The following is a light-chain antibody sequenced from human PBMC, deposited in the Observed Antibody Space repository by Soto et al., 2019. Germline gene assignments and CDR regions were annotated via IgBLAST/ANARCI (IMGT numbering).Light chain of an antibody. J-gene: IGKJ1*01. CDR2: DAS. CDR1: QSVSSY. V-gene: IGKV3-11*01. Sequence: EVVMTQSPATLSVSPGEGATLSCRASQSVSSYLAWYQQKPGQAPRLLIYDASNRATGIPARFSGSGSGTDFTLTISSLEPEDFAVYYCQQRSNWPPTFGQGTKVDIK. CDR3: QQRSNWPPT.